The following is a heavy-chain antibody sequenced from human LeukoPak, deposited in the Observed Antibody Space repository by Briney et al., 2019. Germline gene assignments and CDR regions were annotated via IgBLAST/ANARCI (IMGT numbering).Heavy chain of an antibody. CDR1: GFTFSSYS. J-gene: IGHJ4*02. Sequence: GGSLRPSCAASGFTFSSYSMNWVRQAPGKGLEWVSYISSSSSTIYYADSVKGRFTISRDNAKNSLYLQMNSLRAEDTAVYYCARTDNILTASYWGQGTLVTVSS. CDR2: ISSSSSTI. V-gene: IGHV3-48*01. CDR3: ARTDNILTASY. D-gene: IGHD3-9*01.